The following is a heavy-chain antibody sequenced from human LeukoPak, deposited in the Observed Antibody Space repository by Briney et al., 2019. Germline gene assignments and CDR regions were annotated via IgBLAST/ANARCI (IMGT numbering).Heavy chain of an antibody. Sequence: SGPTLVKPTQTLTLTCRFSGFSLRTGGVGVGWIRQPPGKALEWLALIYWDDDKRYNVSLQNRLTITKDTSKNQVVLGLTNMDPADTATYYCAHITTLTTSANLVEARYAMSRFDYWGQGILVTVSS. D-gene: IGHD1-26*01. CDR3: AHITTLTTSANLVEARYAMSRFDY. CDR1: GFSLRTGGVG. J-gene: IGHJ4*02. V-gene: IGHV2-5*02. CDR2: IYWDDDK.